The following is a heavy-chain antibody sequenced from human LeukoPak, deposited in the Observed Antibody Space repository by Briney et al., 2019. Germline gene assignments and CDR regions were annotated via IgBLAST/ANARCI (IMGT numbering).Heavy chain of an antibody. V-gene: IGHV4-59*12. D-gene: IGHD5-12*01. CDR2: IYYSGST. CDR3: ARGGYSGYDYLDY. Sequence: SETLSLTCTVSGGSISSYYWSWIRQPPGKGLEWIGYIYYSGSTNYNPSLKSRVTISVDTSKNQFSLKLSSVTAADTAVYYCARGGYSGYDYLDYWGQGTLVTVSS. J-gene: IGHJ4*02. CDR1: GGSISSYY.